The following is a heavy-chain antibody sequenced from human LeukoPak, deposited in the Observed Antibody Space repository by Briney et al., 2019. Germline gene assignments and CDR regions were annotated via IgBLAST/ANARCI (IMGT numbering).Heavy chain of an antibody. D-gene: IGHD2-21*02. V-gene: IGHV4-34*01. CDR2: INHSGST. CDR3: TRHRLRDDAFDL. J-gene: IGHJ3*01. CDR1: GGSFSGYY. Sequence: SETLSLTCAVYGGSFSGYYWSWIRQPPGKGLEWIGEINHSGSTNYNPSLKSRVTISLDTSKTQFSLRLSSVTAADTAIYYCTRHRLRDDAFDLWGQGTMVTVSS.